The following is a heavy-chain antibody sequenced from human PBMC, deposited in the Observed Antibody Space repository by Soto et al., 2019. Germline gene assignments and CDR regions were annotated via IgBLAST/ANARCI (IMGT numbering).Heavy chain of an antibody. V-gene: IGHV3-23*01. CDR1: GFTFSSYA. Sequence: VGSLRLSCAASGFTFSSYAMSWVRQAPGKGLEWVSAISGSGGSTYYADSVKGRFTISRDNSKNTLYLQMNSLRAEDTAVYYCAKDHSSGWYNWFDPWGQGTLVTVSS. CDR2: ISGSGGST. CDR3: AKDHSSGWYNWFDP. J-gene: IGHJ5*02. D-gene: IGHD6-19*01.